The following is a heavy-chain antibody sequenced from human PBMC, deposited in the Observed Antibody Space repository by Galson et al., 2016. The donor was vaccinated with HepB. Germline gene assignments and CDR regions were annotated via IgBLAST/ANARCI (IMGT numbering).Heavy chain of an antibody. CDR1: GGSIRGTSYC. D-gene: IGHD1-26*01. V-gene: IGHV4-39*01. CDR3: ARHESPGAVSSIFDL. CDR2: IYYGGST. Sequence: ETLSLTCTVSGGSIRGTSYCWGWIRQPPGKGLEWIGSIYYGGSTHYNSSLKSRVTMSIDTSNHQVYLKLSFVTAADTAMYYCARHESPGAVSSIFDLWGRGTLVTVSS. J-gene: IGHJ2*01.